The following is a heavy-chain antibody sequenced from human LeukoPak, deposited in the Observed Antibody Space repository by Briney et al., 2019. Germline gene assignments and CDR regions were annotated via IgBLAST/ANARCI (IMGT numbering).Heavy chain of an antibody. D-gene: IGHD1-1*01. J-gene: IGHJ6*03. Sequence: PSETLSLTCTVSGGSISSSSYYWGWIRQPPGKGLEWIGSIYYSGSTYYNPSLKSRVTISVDTSKNQFSVKLSSAPAADTAMYYCARIAAGTRAAALSYYYYYYYMDVWGKGTTVTVSS. CDR1: GGSISSSSYY. CDR2: IYYSGST. CDR3: ARIAAGTRAAALSYYYYYYYMDV. V-gene: IGHV4-39*01.